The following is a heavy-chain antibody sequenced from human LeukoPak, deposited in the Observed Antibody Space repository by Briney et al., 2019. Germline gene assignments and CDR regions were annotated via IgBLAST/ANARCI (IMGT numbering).Heavy chain of an antibody. CDR2: VWYDGSNK. J-gene: IGHJ4*02. D-gene: IGHD2/OR15-2a*01. CDR1: GFTFSSYG. CDR3: AREGPRGNSQFDY. Sequence: GRSLRLSCAASGFTFSSYGMHWVRQAPGKGLEWVALVWYDGSNKYYADSVKGRLTISRDNSKNTLYLQMNSLRAEDTAVYYCAREGPRGNSQFDYWGQGTLVTVSS. V-gene: IGHV3-33*08.